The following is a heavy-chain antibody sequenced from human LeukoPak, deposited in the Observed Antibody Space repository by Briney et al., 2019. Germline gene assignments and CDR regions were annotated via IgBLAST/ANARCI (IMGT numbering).Heavy chain of an antibody. Sequence: GESLKISCQGSGYSFTSYWIGWVRQMPGKGLEWMGIIYPGDSDTRYSPSFQGQVTISADKSISTAYLQWSSLKASDTAMYYCASRSGYDPDYYYYYMDVWGKGTTVTVSS. D-gene: IGHD5-12*01. V-gene: IGHV5-51*01. CDR2: IYPGDSDT. J-gene: IGHJ6*03. CDR1: GYSFTSYW. CDR3: ASRSGYDPDYYYYYMDV.